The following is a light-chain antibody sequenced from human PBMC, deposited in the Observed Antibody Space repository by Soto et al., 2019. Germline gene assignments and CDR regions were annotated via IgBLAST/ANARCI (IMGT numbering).Light chain of an antibody. CDR1: SGHSSYI. CDR3: ETWDSNTKV. V-gene: IGLV4-60*03. Sequence: QSVLTQSSSASASLGSSVKLTCTLSSGHSSYIIAWHQQQPGKAPRYLMKLEGSGSYNKGSAVPDRFSGSSSGADRYLTISNLQSEDEADYYCETWDSNTKVFGEGTKLTVL. J-gene: IGLJ3*02. CDR2: LEGSGSY.